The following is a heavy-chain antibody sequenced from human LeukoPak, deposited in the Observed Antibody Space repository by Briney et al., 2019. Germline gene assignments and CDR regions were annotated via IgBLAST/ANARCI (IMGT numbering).Heavy chain of an antibody. CDR3: VRRTGNYFDY. V-gene: IGHV3-64D*09. J-gene: IGHJ4*02. D-gene: IGHD3/OR15-3a*01. CDR2: ISYNGGST. Sequence: GGSLRLSCSASGFTLSSHAMHWVRQAPGKALEYVSAISYNGGSTHYANSVKDRFTISRDNSKNTLYLQMSSLRPEDTAVFYCVRRTGNYFDYWGQGTLVTVSS. CDR1: GFTLSSHA.